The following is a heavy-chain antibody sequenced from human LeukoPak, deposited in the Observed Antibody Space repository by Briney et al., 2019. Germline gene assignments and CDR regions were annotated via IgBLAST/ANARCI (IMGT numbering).Heavy chain of an antibody. V-gene: IGHV3-33*01. D-gene: IGHD4-11*01. J-gene: IGHJ5*02. CDR1: GFTFSSYG. Sequence: PGRSLRLSCAASGFTFSSYGMHWVRQAPGKGLEWVAVIWYDGSNKYYADSVKGRFTISRDNSKNTLYLQMNSLRAEDTAVYYCARGSPSPLTTREGSFDPWGQGTLVTVSS. CDR2: IWYDGSNK. CDR3: ARGSPSPLTTREGSFDP.